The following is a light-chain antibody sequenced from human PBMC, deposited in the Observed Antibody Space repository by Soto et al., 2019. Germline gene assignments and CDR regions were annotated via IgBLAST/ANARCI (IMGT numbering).Light chain of an antibody. V-gene: IGKV3-20*01. J-gene: IGKJ1*01. CDR3: QHYVTSLTT. CDR2: GAS. Sequence: EIVLTQSPGTLSLSPGERATLSCGASQSVTSNYLAWYPQKPGQAPRLLIFGASIRVTGIPDRFIGSGSGTDFTLTISRLEPEDFAVYYCQHYVTSLTTFGQGTKVDIK. CDR1: QSVTSNY.